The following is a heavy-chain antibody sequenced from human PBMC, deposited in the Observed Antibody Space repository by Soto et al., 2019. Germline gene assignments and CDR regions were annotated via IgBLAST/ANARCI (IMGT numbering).Heavy chain of an antibody. CDR1: GFTFSSYA. J-gene: IGHJ6*02. D-gene: IGHD6-13*01. V-gene: IGHV3-30-3*01. CDR3: AREVQQLVSGNYYYGMDV. CDR2: ISYDGSNK. Sequence: QVQLVESGGGVVQPGRSLRLSCAASGFTFSSYAMHWVRQAPGKGLEWVAVISYDGSNKYYADSVKGRFTISRDNSKNTLYLQMNSLRAEDTAVYYCAREVQQLVSGNYYYGMDVWGQGTTVTVSS.